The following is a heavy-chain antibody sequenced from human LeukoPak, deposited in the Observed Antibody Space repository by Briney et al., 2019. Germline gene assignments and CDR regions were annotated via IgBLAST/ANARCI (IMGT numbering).Heavy chain of an antibody. V-gene: IGHV1-18*01. Sequence: ASVKVSCKTSGYTFRTYGITWVRQAPGQGLEWMGWISDDSGNRYAQKFQDRVTMTIDSSTRTISMDLRSLTSDDTAVYYCARDRDTRFVASWGYWGQGTLVTVSS. CDR2: ISDDSGNR. J-gene: IGHJ4*02. CDR3: ARDRDTRFVASWGY. D-gene: IGHD3-10*01. CDR1: GYTFRTYG.